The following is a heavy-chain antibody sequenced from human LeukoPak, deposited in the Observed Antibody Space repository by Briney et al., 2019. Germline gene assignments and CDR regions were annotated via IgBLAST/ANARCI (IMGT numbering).Heavy chain of an antibody. CDR3: AKSSITMVRGVIPAPFDY. V-gene: IGHV3-23*01. CDR2: ISGSGGST. D-gene: IGHD3-10*01. CDR1: GFTFSSYV. J-gene: IGHJ4*02. Sequence: GGSLRLSCAVTGFTFSSYVMSWVRQAPGKGLEWVSSISGSGGSTYYADSVKGRFTISRDNSKKTLYLQMNSLRAEDTAVYYCAKSSITMVRGVIPAPFDYWGQGTLVTVSS.